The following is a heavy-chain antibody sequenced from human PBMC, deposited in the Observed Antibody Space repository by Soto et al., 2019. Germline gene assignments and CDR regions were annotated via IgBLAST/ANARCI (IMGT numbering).Heavy chain of an antibody. CDR1: GYTFTSYA. J-gene: IGHJ3*02. V-gene: IGHV1-3*01. CDR2: INAGNGNT. Sequence: ASVKVSCKASGYTFTSYAMHWVRQAPGQRLEWMGWINAGNGNTKYSQKFQGRVTITRDTSAGTAYMELSSLRSEDTAVYYCARDRGSSGYASDAFDIWGQGTMVTVSS. CDR3: ARDRGSSGYASDAFDI. D-gene: IGHD5-18*01.